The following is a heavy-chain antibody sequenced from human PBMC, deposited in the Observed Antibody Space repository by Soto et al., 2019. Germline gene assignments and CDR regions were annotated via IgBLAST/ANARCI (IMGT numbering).Heavy chain of an antibody. Sequence: SETLSLTCTVSGGSISTYYWSWIRQPPGKGLEWIGYIYYSGSTNYNPSLKSRVTISIDTSKNQFSLKLNSVTAADTAVYYCARATTYYYDSSGYFDYWGQGTLVTVSS. CDR1: GGSISTYY. CDR2: IYYSGST. CDR3: ARATTYYYDSSGYFDY. V-gene: IGHV4-59*01. J-gene: IGHJ4*02. D-gene: IGHD3-22*01.